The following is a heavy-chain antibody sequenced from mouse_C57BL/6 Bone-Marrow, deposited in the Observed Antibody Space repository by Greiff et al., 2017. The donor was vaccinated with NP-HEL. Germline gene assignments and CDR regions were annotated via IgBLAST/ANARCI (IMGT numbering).Heavy chain of an antibody. CDR3: ARGGYYVAWFAY. V-gene: IGHV1-69*01. CDR2: IDPSDSYT. D-gene: IGHD2-3*01. Sequence: QVQLQQPGAELVMPGASVKLSCKASGYTFTSYWMHWVKQRPGQGLEWIGEIDPSDSYTNYNQKFKGKSTLTVDKSSSTAYMQLSSLTSEDSAVYYGARGGYYVAWFAYWGQGTLVTVAA. J-gene: IGHJ3*01. CDR1: GYTFTSYW.